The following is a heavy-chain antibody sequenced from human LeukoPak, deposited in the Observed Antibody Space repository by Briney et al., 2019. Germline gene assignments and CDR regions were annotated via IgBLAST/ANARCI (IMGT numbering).Heavy chain of an antibody. CDR2: IYYSGST. CDR1: GGSIRNYF. Sequence: PSETLSLTCSVSGGSIRNYFWSWIRQTPGTGLEWIGYIYYSGSTNYNPSLKSRVTISVDTSKNQFSLRLSSVTAAGTAVYYCARVIGDYDRRGLKNPYYFDYWGQGTLVTVSS. CDR3: ARVIGDYDRRGLKNPYYFDY. J-gene: IGHJ4*02. D-gene: IGHD3-22*01. V-gene: IGHV4-59*01.